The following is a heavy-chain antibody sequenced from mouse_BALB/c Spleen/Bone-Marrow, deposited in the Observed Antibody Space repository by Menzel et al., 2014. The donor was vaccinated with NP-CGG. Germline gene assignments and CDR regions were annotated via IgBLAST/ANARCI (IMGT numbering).Heavy chain of an antibody. J-gene: IGHJ1*01. CDR2: IIPGNGDT. Sequence: EVQLQQSGAELVRSGASVKLSCTASGFNIKDYYMHWVKQRLKKGLEWMGGIIPGNGDTKYAPKCQGKATMTADTSSNTAYLQRSSLTSEDAAVYYCNAAIYDCNYFDVWGAGTTVTVSS. CDR3: NAAIYDCNYFDV. D-gene: IGHD2-1*01. V-gene: IGHV14-4*02. CDR1: GFNIKDYY.